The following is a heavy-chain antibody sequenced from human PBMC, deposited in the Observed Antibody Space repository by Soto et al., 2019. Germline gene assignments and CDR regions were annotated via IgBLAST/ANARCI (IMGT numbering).Heavy chain of an antibody. J-gene: IGHJ6*02. CDR1: GGTFSSYA. V-gene: IGHV1-69*01. D-gene: IGHD3-22*01. Sequence: QVQLVQSGAEVKKPGSSVKVSCKASGGTFSSYAISWVRQAPGQGLEWMGGIIPIFGTANYAQKFQGRVTITADESTSTAYMELSSLRSEDTAVYYCARVIARHYYDSRKVLSGMVVWGQGTTVTVSS. CDR2: IIPIFGTA. CDR3: ARVIARHYYDSRKVLSGMVV.